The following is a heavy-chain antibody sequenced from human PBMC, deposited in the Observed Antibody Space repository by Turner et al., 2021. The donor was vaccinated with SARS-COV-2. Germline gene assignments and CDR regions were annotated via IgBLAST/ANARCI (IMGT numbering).Heavy chain of an antibody. Sequence: EVNLVESGGGLVKPGGSLTLSCAASGFMFSSFTMNWVRQAPGKGLEWVSSISHSSKYIYYADSVRGRFSISRDNAKKSVYLEMNTLRADDTAVYFCSRVQGAIDYWGQGILVTVSS. J-gene: IGHJ4*02. V-gene: IGHV3-21*01. CDR3: SRVQGAIDY. CDR1: GFMFSSFT. CDR2: ISHSSKYI.